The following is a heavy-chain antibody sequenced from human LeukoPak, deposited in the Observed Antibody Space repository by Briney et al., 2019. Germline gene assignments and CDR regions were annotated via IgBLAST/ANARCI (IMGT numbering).Heavy chain of an antibody. CDR3: ARAVCLKVYAIWGCYYYYGMDV. D-gene: IGHD2-8*01. V-gene: IGHV4-39*01. CDR1: GGSISSSSYY. CDR2: IYYSGST. J-gene: IGHJ6*02. Sequence: SETLSLTCTVSGGSISSSSYYWGWIRQPPGKGLEWIGSIYYSGSTYYNPSLKSRVTISVDTSKNQFSLKLSSVTAADTAVYYCARAVCLKVYAIWGCYYYYGMDVWGQGTTVTVSS.